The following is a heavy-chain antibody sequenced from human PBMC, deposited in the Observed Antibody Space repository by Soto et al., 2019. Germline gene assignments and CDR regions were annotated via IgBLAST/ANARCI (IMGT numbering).Heavy chain of an antibody. CDR1: GYSFTSYW. CDR3: ARLTYYYDSSGYQPGAFDI. D-gene: IGHD3-22*01. J-gene: IGHJ3*02. CDR2: IYPGDSDT. Sequence: GESLKISCKGSGYSFTSYWIGWVRQMPGKGLEWMGIIYPGDSDTRYSPSFQGQVTISADKSISTAYLQWSSLKASDTAMYYCARLTYYYDSSGYQPGAFDIWGQGTMVTVSS. V-gene: IGHV5-51*01.